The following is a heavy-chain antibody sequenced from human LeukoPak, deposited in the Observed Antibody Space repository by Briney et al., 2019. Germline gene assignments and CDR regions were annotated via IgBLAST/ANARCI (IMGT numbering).Heavy chain of an antibody. D-gene: IGHD5-12*01. CDR2: INPNGGGT. V-gene: IGHV1-2*02. J-gene: IGHJ4*02. CDR1: GYTFTGYY. CDR3: ARVDSGSEYY. Sequence: ASVKVSCKVSGYTFTGYYMHWVRQAPGQGLEWMGWINPNGGGTNYAQKFQGRVTMTRDTSISTAYMELNRLRSDDTAVYYCARVDSGSEYYWGQGTLVTVSS.